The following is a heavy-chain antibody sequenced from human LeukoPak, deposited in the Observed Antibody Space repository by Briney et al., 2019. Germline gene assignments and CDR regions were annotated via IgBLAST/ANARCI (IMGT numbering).Heavy chain of an antibody. CDR1: GFTFSNYW. CDR2: INQDGSGK. Sequence: GESLSLSCAASGFTFSNYWMTWVRQAPGTGLEWGASINQDGSGKYYVDSVKGRFTISRDNAQNSLYLQMNSLRADDTAVYYCASRNYGGSPLPLDFWGQGALVIVSS. CDR3: ASRNYGGSPLPLDF. J-gene: IGHJ4*02. D-gene: IGHD4-23*01. V-gene: IGHV3-7*01.